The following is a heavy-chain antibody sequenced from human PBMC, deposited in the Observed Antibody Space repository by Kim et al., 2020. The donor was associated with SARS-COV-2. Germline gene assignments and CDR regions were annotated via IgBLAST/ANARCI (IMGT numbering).Heavy chain of an antibody. CDR2: IYYSGST. CDR3: ARHGPITMVRGGYFDY. V-gene: IGHV4-59*08. D-gene: IGHD3-10*01. Sequence: SETLSLTCTVSGGSISSYYWSWIRQPPGKGLEWIGYIYYSGSTNYNPSLKSRVTISVDTSKNQFSLKLSSVTAADTAVYYCARHGPITMVRGGYFDYWGQGTLVTVSS. J-gene: IGHJ4*02. CDR1: GGSISSYY.